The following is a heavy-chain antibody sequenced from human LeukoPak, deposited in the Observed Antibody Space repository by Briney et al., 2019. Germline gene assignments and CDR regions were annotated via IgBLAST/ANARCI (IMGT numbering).Heavy chain of an antibody. Sequence: ASVKVSCKASGYTFTGYYMHWVRQAPGQELEWMGWIYPNNGGTNYAQNFQGRVTMTRDTSMSTAYMELSSLRSDDTAVYYCARFSRSSNFDYWGQGTLVTVSS. V-gene: IGHV1-2*02. CDR1: GYTFTGYY. D-gene: IGHD1-26*01. CDR2: IYPNNGGT. CDR3: ARFSRSSNFDY. J-gene: IGHJ4*02.